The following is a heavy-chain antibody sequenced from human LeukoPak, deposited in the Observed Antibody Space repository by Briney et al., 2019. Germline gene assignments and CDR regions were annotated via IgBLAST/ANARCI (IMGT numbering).Heavy chain of an antibody. J-gene: IGHJ4*02. V-gene: IGHV3-15*05. CDR2: IKSKTDGGTT. D-gene: IGHD3-16*01. Sequence: PGGSLRLSCAASGFTFSNAWMSWVRQAPGKGLEWVGRIKSKTDGGTTDYAAPVKGRFTISRDNAKNTLFLQMNSLRAEDTSVYYCARGGGVSLNFWGQGTLVTVSS. CDR1: GFTFSNAW. CDR3: ARGGGVSLNF.